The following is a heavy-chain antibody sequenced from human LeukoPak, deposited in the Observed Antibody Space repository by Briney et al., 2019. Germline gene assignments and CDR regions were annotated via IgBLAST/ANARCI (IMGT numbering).Heavy chain of an antibody. CDR1: GFTFSSYW. CDR2: IKQDGSEK. Sequence: GGSLRLSCAASGFTFSSYWMSWVGQAQGKGLEGVAHIKQDGSEKYYVDSVKGRFTISRDNANNSLYLQMNSLRVEDTAVYYCARGATDIVVVVAQYYYYYGMDVWGQGTTVTVSS. CDR3: ARGATDIVVVVAQYYYYYGMDV. J-gene: IGHJ6*02. D-gene: IGHD2-15*01. V-gene: IGHV3-7*01.